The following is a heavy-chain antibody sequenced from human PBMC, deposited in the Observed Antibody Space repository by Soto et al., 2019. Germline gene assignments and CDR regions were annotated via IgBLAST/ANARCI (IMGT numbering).Heavy chain of an antibody. CDR3: ARHVSRKYVFHWFDP. Sequence: GESLKISCKGSGYSFTSYWISWVRQMPGKGLEWMGRIDPSDSYTNYSPSFQGHVTISADKSISTAYLQWSSLKASDTAMYYCARHVSRKYVFHWFDPWGQGTLVTVSS. V-gene: IGHV5-10-1*01. CDR1: GYSFTSYW. CDR2: IDPSDSYT. D-gene: IGHD3-16*01. J-gene: IGHJ5*02.